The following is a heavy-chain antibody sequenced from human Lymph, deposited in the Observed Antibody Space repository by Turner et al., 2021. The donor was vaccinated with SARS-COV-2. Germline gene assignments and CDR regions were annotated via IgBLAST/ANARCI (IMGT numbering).Heavy chain of an antibody. V-gene: IGHV1-8*01. Sequence: QVQLVQSVAEVKKPGASVRVSCMASGYTFTRYDINWVRQATGQGLEWMGWMDPNSGNTGYAQKFQGRVTMTRNTSISTAYMELSSLRSEDTAVYYCARAAQLTVWFDPWGQGTLVTVSS. J-gene: IGHJ5*02. CDR1: GYTFTRYD. D-gene: IGHD3-9*01. CDR2: MDPNSGNT. CDR3: ARAAQLTVWFDP.